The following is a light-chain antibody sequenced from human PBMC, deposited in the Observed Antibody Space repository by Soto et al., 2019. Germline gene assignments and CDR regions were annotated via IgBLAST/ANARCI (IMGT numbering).Light chain of an antibody. Sequence: DIVTTQSPDSLAVSLGERATINCKSSQSVLYSSNNKNYLAWYQQKPGQPPKPLIYWASTRESGVPDRFSGSGSGTDFTLTISSLQAEDVAVYYCQQYYSTPLTFGGGTKVDIK. CDR1: QSVLYSSNNKNY. V-gene: IGKV4-1*01. CDR2: WAS. CDR3: QQYYSTPLT. J-gene: IGKJ4*01.